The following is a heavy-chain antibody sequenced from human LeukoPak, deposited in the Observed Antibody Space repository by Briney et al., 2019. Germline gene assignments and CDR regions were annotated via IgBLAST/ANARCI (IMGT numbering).Heavy chain of an antibody. CDR3: AIWYSGSYSDLHDAFDI. CDR1: GGSFNGYC. J-gene: IGHJ3*02. CDR2: INHSGST. V-gene: IGHV4-34*01. Sequence: SETLSLTCAVYGGSFNGYCWSWIRQPPGKGLEWIGEINHSGSTNYNPSLKSRVTISVDTSKNQFSLKLSSVTAADTAVYYCAIWYSGSYSDLHDAFDIWGQGTMVTVSS. D-gene: IGHD1-26*01.